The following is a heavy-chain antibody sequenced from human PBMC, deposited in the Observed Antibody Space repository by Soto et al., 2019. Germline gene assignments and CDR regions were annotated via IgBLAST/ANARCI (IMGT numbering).Heavy chain of an antibody. V-gene: IGHV1-18*01. CDR2: ISAYNGNT. CDR3: ARGNHITVTMGGYYYYGMDV. Sequence: GASVKVSCKASGYTFTSYGISWVRQAPGQGLEWMGWISAYNGNTNYAQKLQGRVTMTTDTSTSTAYMELRSLRSDDTAVYYCARGNHITVTMGGYYYYGMDVWGQGTTVTVSS. D-gene: IGHD4-17*01. CDR1: GYTFTSYG. J-gene: IGHJ6*02.